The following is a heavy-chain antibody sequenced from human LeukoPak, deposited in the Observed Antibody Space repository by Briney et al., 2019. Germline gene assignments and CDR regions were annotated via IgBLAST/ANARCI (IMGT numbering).Heavy chain of an antibody. J-gene: IGHJ3*02. CDR1: GFTFSSYS. Sequence: GGSLRLSCAASGFTFSSYSMNWVRQAPGKGLEWVSYISSSGSTIYYADSVKGRFTISRDNAKNSLYLQMNSLRADDTAVYYCARSLNTAMVYDAFDIWGQGTMVTVSS. CDR2: ISSSGSTI. V-gene: IGHV3-48*04. D-gene: IGHD5-18*01. CDR3: ARSLNTAMVYDAFDI.